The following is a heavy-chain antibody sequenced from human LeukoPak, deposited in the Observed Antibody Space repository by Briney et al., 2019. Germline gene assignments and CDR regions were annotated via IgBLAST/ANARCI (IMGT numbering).Heavy chain of an antibody. CDR1: GFTVSSNY. CDR2: IYSGGST. J-gene: IGHJ4*02. Sequence: PGGSLRLSCAASGFTVSSNYMSWVRQAPGKGLEWVSVIYSGGSTYYADSVKGRFTISRDNSKNTLYLQMNSLRAEDTAVYYCAKRRSSGGGVFDYWGQGTLVTVSS. CDR3: AKRRSSGGGVFDY. D-gene: IGHD1-14*01. V-gene: IGHV3-53*01.